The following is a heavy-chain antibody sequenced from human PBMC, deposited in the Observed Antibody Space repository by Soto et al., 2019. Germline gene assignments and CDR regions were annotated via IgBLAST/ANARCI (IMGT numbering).Heavy chain of an antibody. CDR1: GYTLTELS. V-gene: IGHV1-24*01. J-gene: IGHJ6*04. CDR2: IGPEDGET. CDR3: ARSVKGFLEMDV. Sequence: KVSCQVTGYTLTELSMHWVRQAPGKGLEWMGGIGPEDGETAYAQKFQGRVTMTEDTSTDTAYMELTSLRSEDTAVYYCARSVKGFLEMDVWGKGTTVTVSS. D-gene: IGHD3-3*01.